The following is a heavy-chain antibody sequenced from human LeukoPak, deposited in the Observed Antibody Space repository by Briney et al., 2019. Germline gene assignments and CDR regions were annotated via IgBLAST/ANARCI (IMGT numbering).Heavy chain of an antibody. CDR2: IQYSGST. CDR1: GDSVSGISFY. J-gene: IGHJ4*02. Sequence: SETLSLTCTVSGDSVSGISFYWSWIRQPPGKGLQYIGYIQYSGSTNYNPSLTRRVTLSVYTSKNKFSLKLSSMTAADTAVYYCARYYDRSGYWSTPHFDYWGQGTLVTVSS. D-gene: IGHD3-22*01. CDR3: ARYYDRSGYWSTPHFDY. V-gene: IGHV4-61*01.